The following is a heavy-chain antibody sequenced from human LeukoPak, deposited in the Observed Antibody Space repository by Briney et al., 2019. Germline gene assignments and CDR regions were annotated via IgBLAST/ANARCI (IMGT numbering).Heavy chain of an antibody. CDR1: GYTFTSYG. CDR3: ATDLIETYCGGDCHPTLFDY. J-gene: IGHJ4*02. Sequence: ASVKVSCKASGYTFTSYGISWVRQAPGQGLEWMGWISAYNGNTNYAQKLQGRVTMTTDTSTSTAYMELRSLRSDDTAVYYCATDLIETYCGGDCHPTLFDYWGQGTLVTVSS. D-gene: IGHD2-21*02. CDR2: ISAYNGNT. V-gene: IGHV1-18*01.